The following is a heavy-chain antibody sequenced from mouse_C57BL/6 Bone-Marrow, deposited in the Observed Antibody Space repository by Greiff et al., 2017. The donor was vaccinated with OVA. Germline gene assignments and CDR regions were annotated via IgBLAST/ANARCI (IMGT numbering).Heavy chain of an antibody. Sequence: QVQLKQSGAELARPGASVKLSCKASGYTFPSYGISWVKQRTGQGLEWIGEIYPRSGNTYYNEKFKGKATLTADKSSSTAYMELRSLTSEDSAVYFCARYFPYSNPTYYFDYWGQGTTLTVSS. CDR2: IYPRSGNT. V-gene: IGHV1-81*01. CDR1: GYTFPSYG. J-gene: IGHJ2*01. CDR3: ARYFPYSNPTYYFDY. D-gene: IGHD2-5*01.